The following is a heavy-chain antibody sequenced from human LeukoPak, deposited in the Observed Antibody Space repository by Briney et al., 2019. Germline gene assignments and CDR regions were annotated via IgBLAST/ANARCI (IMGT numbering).Heavy chain of an antibody. Sequence: GSLRLSCAASGFTFSSYAMSWVRQAPGKGLEWVANIKQDGSEKYYVDSVKGRFTISRDNAKNSLYLQMNSLRAEDTAVYYCARASSSSWWFGYWGQGTLVTVSS. D-gene: IGHD6-13*01. CDR3: ARASSSSWWFGY. CDR1: GFTFSSYA. CDR2: IKQDGSEK. V-gene: IGHV3-7*04. J-gene: IGHJ4*02.